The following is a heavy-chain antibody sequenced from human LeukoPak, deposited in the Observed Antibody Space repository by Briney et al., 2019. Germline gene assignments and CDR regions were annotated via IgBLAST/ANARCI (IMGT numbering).Heavy chain of an antibody. J-gene: IGHJ5*02. Sequence: ASVKVSCKASGYTFTSYGISWVRQAPGQGLEWMGWINAYNGNTNYAQKLQGRVTMTTDASTSTAYMELRSLRSDDTAVYYCARDSSSWQRDNWFDPWGQGTLVTVSS. V-gene: IGHV1-18*01. CDR1: GYTFTSYG. CDR2: INAYNGNT. D-gene: IGHD6-13*01. CDR3: ARDSSSWQRDNWFDP.